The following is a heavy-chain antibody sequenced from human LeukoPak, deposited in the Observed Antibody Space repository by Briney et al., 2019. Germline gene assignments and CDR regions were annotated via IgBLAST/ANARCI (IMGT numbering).Heavy chain of an antibody. J-gene: IGHJ3*02. CDR2: ISSASSYI. CDR3: ARDPFSARDAFDI. CDR1: GFSLSIYS. D-gene: IGHD4/OR15-4a*01. Sequence: GGSLRLSCAASGFSLSIYSMNWVRQAPGKGLEWVSSISSASSYIYYTDSVKGRFTISRDDAKNSLYLQMNSLRAEDTAVYYCARDPFSARDAFDIWGQGTMVTVSS. V-gene: IGHV3-21*01.